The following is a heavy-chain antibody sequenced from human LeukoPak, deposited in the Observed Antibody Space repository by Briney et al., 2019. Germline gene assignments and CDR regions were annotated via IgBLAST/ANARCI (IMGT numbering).Heavy chain of an antibody. CDR3: MCMLPTQWFDP. CDR1: GGSISSSGYY. Sequence: SETLSLTCTVSGGSISSSGYYWGWIRQPPGKGLELVGNIYYSGSTYYNPSLKSRVTISVDTSKNQFSLKLSSVTAADTAVYYCMCMLPTQWFDPWGQGTLVTVSS. CDR2: IYYSGST. D-gene: IGHD2-8*01. J-gene: IGHJ5*02. V-gene: IGHV4-39*01.